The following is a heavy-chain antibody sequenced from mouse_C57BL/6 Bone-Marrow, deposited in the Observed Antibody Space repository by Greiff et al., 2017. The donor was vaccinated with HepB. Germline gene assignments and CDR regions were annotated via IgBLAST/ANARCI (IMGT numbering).Heavy chain of an antibody. CDR3: ARKDGYYGSSHWYFDV. D-gene: IGHD1-1*01. CDR2: ISNGGGST. J-gene: IGHJ1*03. Sequence: EVKLQESGGGLVQPGGSLKLSCAASGFTFSDYYMYWVRQTPEKRLEWVAYISNGGGSTYYPDTVKGRFTISRDNAKNTLYLQMSRLKSEDTAMYYCARKDGYYGSSHWYFDVWGTGTTVTVSS. CDR1: GFTFSDYY. V-gene: IGHV5-12*01.